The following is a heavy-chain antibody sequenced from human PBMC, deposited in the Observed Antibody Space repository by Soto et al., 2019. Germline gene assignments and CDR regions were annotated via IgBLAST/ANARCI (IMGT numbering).Heavy chain of an antibody. V-gene: IGHV3-30*18. CDR2: ISYDGSNK. J-gene: IGHJ6*02. D-gene: IGHD3-22*01. CDR3: AKAMGGYYYDSSGYSSYCGMDV. CDR1: GFTFSSYG. Sequence: QVQLVESGGGVVQPGRSLRLSCAASGFTFSSYGMHWVRQAPGKGLEWVSFISYDGSNKYYADSVKGRFTISRDNSKNTLYMQRNSLRAEDTAVYYCAKAMGGYYYDSSGYSSYCGMDVWGQGTTVTVSS.